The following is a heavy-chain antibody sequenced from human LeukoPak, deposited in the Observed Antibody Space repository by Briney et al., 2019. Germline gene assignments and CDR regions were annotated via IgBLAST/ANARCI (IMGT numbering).Heavy chain of an antibody. Sequence: GASVKVSCKASGYTFTAYYMHWVRQAPGQGLEWMGWINANSGGTNYAQNFQGRVTMTRDTSISTVYVDLTRLISDDTAVYYCARVRDGYSYGTNWFDPWGQGTLVTVSS. D-gene: IGHD5-18*01. V-gene: IGHV1-2*02. CDR2: INANSGGT. J-gene: IGHJ5*02. CDR1: GYTFTAYY. CDR3: ARVRDGYSYGTNWFDP.